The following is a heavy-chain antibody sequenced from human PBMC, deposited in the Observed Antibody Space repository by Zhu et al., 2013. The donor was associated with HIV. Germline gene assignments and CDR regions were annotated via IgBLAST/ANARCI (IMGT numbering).Heavy chain of an antibody. CDR2: QSFHLWK. Sequence: QVQLIQSGVELRKPGTSVRLSCTALNYTFDDYSVAWIRQGPNTALSVGMDQSFHLWKKSSQSFRDRVTLYADESSHTASMDLASLTSDDTAVYYCARTAYLGYCSSFSCSTYYFDLWGHGTLVTVSS. V-gene: IGHV1-18*01. J-gene: IGHJ4*01. D-gene: IGHD6-13*01. CDR3: ARTAYLGYCSSFSCSTYYFDL. CDR1: NYTFDDYS.